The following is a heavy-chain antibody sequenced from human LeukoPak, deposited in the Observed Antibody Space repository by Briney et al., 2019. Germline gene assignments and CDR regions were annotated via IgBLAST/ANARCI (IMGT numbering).Heavy chain of an antibody. CDR1: GFTFRSYA. Sequence: GGSLRLSCAASGFTFRSYAMHWVRQAPGKGLEWVAVISDDGSRQYYADFLEGRFTISRDNSKNTVSLQMSSLTSEDTAVYFCVREQPGDGWSGFDYWGQGTLVTVSS. V-gene: IGHV3-30*15. CDR2: ISDDGSRQ. CDR3: VREQPGDGWSGFDY. D-gene: IGHD6-19*01. J-gene: IGHJ4*02.